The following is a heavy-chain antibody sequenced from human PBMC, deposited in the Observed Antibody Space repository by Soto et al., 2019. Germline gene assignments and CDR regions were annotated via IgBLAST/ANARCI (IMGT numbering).Heavy chain of an antibody. CDR1: GASIRDYH. CDR2: LYISGST. D-gene: IGHD6-19*01. J-gene: IGHJ6*02. V-gene: IGHV4-4*07. CDR3: ARMYNSGFYRPEGDYYFYGMDV. Sequence: LSLTCSVSGASIRDYHWSWVRQPAGKGLEWIGRLYISGSTKYNPSLKSRVTMSADTSVNQFSLTLRSVTAADTAIYYCARMYNSGFYRPEGDYYFYGMDVWGQGTTVTVSS.